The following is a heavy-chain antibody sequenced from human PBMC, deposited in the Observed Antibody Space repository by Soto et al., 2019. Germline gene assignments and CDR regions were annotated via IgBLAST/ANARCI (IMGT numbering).Heavy chain of an antibody. CDR2: IYYSGSA. V-gene: IGHV4-59*08. J-gene: IGHJ4*02. Sequence: SETLSLTCTVSGGSISSYYWSWIRQPPGKGLEWIGYIYYSGSANYNPSLKSRVTISVDTSKNQFSLKLSSVTAADTAVYYCARQGQLRYFDWLLPDYWGQGTLVTVSS. CDR3: ARQGQLRYFDWLLPDY. D-gene: IGHD3-9*01. CDR1: GGSISSYY.